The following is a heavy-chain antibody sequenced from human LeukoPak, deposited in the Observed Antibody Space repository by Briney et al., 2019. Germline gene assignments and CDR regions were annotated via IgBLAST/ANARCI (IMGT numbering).Heavy chain of an antibody. Sequence: GGSLRLSCGVSGVTLSSHGMNWVRQAPGKGLEWVSAITGSGDRTYYTDSVRGRFTVSRDNSKNTLYLQMNGLRAEDTAVYYCAKRGEDPVDLDYWGQGTLVTVSS. V-gene: IGHV3-23*01. J-gene: IGHJ4*02. CDR2: ITGSGDRT. CDR3: AKRGEDPVDLDY. D-gene: IGHD3-16*01. CDR1: GVTLSSHG.